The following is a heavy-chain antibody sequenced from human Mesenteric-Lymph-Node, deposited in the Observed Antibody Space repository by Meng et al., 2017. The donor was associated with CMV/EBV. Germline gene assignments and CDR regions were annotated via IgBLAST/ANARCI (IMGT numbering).Heavy chain of an antibody. CDR1: GGSISGSSYY. D-gene: IGHD2-15*01. Sequence: GSLRLSCTVSGGSISGSSYYWGWIRQPPGKGLEWIGSIYYTGSTYYNPSLKSRVTISVDTSKNQFSLKLRSVTAADTAFYYCATDTGGYGFDFWGQGTLVTVSS. V-gene: IGHV4-39*07. CDR2: IYYTGST. J-gene: IGHJ4*03. CDR3: ATDTGGYGFDF.